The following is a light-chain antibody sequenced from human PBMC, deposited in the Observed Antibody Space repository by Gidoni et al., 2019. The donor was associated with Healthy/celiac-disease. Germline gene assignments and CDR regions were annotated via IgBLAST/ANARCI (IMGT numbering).Light chain of an antibody. J-gene: IGLJ1*01. Sequence: QSALTQPASASGSPGQSITISCTGTSSDVGGYNYVSWDQQHPGKAPKLMIYEISNRPSGVSNRFSGSKSGNTASLTIAGLQAEDEADYYCSSYTSSSTPKYVFGTGTKVTVL. CDR2: EIS. CDR3: SSYTSSSTPKYV. V-gene: IGLV2-14*01. CDR1: SSDVGGYNY.